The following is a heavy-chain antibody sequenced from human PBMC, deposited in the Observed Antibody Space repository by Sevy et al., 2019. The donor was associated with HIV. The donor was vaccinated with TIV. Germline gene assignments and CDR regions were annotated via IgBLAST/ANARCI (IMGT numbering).Heavy chain of an antibody. CDR2: FHVEDAAT. Sequence: ASVKVSCKVSGHTLTELSIHWVRQAPGKGLEWMGGFHVEDAATIYAQKFQGRVTMTEDTSADTAYMELSSLRSEDTAVYYCAKMSRDFWSGFEYQGQGTLVTVSS. D-gene: IGHD3-3*01. V-gene: IGHV1-24*01. CDR1: GHTLTELS. CDR3: AKMSRDFWSGFEY. J-gene: IGHJ4*02.